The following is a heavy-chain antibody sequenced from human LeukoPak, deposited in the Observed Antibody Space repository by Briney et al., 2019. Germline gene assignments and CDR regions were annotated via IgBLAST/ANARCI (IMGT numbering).Heavy chain of an antibody. CDR2: IFYSGGS. CDR1: GGSISSYY. CDR3: ARLGSTFDI. J-gene: IGHJ3*02. D-gene: IGHD2-2*01. V-gene: IGHV4-59*08. Sequence: SETLSLTCTVSGGSISSYYWTWIRQPPGKGLEWIGYIFYSGGSNYNPSLKSRVTISVDTSKNHFSLKLSSVTAADTAVYYCARLGSTFDIWGQGTMVTVS.